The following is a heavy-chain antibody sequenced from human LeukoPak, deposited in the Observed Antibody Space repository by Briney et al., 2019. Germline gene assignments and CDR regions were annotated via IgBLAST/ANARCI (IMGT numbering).Heavy chain of an antibody. J-gene: IGHJ4*02. Sequence: GGSLRLSCAASGLSFGAHAMHWVRQAPGMGLEWVSGVGGGGQRTHYADSVKGRFTISRDNSKNTLYLQMNSLRAEDTAVYYCAKDRLPDGRWSLDYWGQGTLVTVSS. CDR1: GLSFGAHA. D-gene: IGHD6-13*01. CDR3: AKDRLPDGRWSLDY. CDR2: VGGGGQRT. V-gene: IGHV3-23*01.